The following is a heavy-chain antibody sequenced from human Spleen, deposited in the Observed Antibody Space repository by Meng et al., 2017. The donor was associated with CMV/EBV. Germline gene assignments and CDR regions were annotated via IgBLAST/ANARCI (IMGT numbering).Heavy chain of an antibody. D-gene: IGHD4-11*01. J-gene: IGHJ6*02. CDR3: AKDHRYSNYAGVYYYYGMDV. CDR2: ISYDGMNK. CDR1: GFTFSSYA. Sequence: GGSLRLSCAASGFTFSSYAMNWVRQAPGEGLEWVAVISYDGMNKDYADSVKGRFTISRDNSKNTLYLQMNSLRAEDTAVYYCAKDHRYSNYAGVYYYYGMDVWGQGTTVTVSS. V-gene: IGHV3-30*04.